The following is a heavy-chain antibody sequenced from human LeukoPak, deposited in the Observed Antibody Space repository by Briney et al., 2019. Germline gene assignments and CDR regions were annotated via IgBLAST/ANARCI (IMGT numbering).Heavy chain of an antibody. V-gene: IGHV4-39*01. CDR1: GGSISSSRYY. J-gene: IGHJ4*02. D-gene: IGHD3-22*01. CDR2: IYYSGST. Sequence: SETLSLTCTVSGGSISSSRYYWGWIRQPPGKGLEWIGSIYYSGSTYYHPSLKRQVTISVDTSKNQFSLKLSSVTAADTAVYYCARLGGEYYHDSSGYSPSFDYWGQGTLVTVSS. CDR3: ARLGGEYYHDSSGYSPSFDY.